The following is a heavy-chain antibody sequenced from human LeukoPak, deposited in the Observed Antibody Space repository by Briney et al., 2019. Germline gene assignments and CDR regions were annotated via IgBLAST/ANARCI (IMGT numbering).Heavy chain of an antibody. CDR2: INPNNGGT. V-gene: IGHV1-2*02. D-gene: IGHD2-15*01. J-gene: IGHJ4*02. CDR1: VYTFTGYY. CDR3: ARGYCRGGDCYEFDY. Sequence: ASVKVSCKTSVYTFTGYYVHWVRQAPEQGLEWMGWINPNNGGTISAQNFRGRVTLTRDTAISTADMELSGLTSDDTAVYYCARGYCRGGDCYEFDYWGQGTLVTVSS.